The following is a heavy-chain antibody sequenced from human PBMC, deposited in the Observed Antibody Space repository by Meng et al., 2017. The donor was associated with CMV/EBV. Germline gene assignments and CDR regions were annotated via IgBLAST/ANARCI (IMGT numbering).Heavy chain of an antibody. CDR3: ARDRVAANSQWFDP. D-gene: IGHD2-15*01. J-gene: IGHJ5*02. CDR2: IYYSGST. CDR1: GGSISSGGYY. V-gene: IGHV4-31*03. Sequence: SETLSLTCTVSGGSISSGGYYWSWIRQHPGKGLEWIGYIYYSGSTYYNPSLKSRVTISVDTSKNQFSLKLSSVTAADTAVYYCARDRVAANSQWFDPWGQGTLVTVSS.